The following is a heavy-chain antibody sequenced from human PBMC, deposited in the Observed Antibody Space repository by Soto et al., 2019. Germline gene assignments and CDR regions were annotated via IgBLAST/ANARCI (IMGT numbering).Heavy chain of an antibody. Sequence: QVQLVQSGAEVKKPGSSMKVSCKASGGTFNNCGVSWVRQAPGQGLEWMGGIIPIFNTLNYAQRFLSRLTISADESATTVYMELSSLTSEDTAVYYCARFLGNWYFDLWGRGTLVTVSS. CDR1: GGTFNNCG. CDR3: ARFLGNWYFDL. D-gene: IGHD3-16*01. J-gene: IGHJ2*01. CDR2: IIPIFNTL. V-gene: IGHV1-69*01.